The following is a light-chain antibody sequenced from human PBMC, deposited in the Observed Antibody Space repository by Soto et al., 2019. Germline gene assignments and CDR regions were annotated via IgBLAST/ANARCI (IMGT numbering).Light chain of an antibody. Sequence: DIQMTQSPSTLSASVGDRVTITCRASRNIGGWLGWFQQKPGKAPKLLIYRASALESGVPSRFSGSGSETEYVLTISSLQPDDFATYYCQHYTGYPHTFGGGTKVEIK. CDR2: RAS. V-gene: IGKV1-5*01. J-gene: IGKJ4*01. CDR1: RNIGGW. CDR3: QHYTGYPHT.